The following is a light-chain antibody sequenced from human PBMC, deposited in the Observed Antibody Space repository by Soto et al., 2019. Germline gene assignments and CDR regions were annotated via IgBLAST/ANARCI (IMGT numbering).Light chain of an antibody. V-gene: IGLV3-1*01. CDR3: QAWDGGTVV. CDR2: QDT. Sequence: SYELTQPPSMSVSPGQTATIACSGDKLGDKYVCWYQQKSGESPILVIYQDTKRPSGIPERFSGSNSGSTATLTISGTQSIDEADYYCQAWDGGTVVFGGRTKLTVL. J-gene: IGLJ2*01. CDR1: KLGDKY.